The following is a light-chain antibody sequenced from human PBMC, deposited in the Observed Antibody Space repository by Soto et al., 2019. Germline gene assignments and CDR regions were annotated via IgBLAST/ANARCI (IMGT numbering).Light chain of an antibody. CDR2: GAS. Sequence: IVFTPAPGTLSLSPGERATLSCRASRGISSNLAWYQQKPGQAPRLLIYGASTRATGIPDRFSGSGSGTDFTLTISRLEPEDFAVYYCQQYGTSPWTFGQGTKVDI. CDR3: QQYGTSPWT. J-gene: IGKJ1*01. V-gene: IGKV3-20*01. CDR1: RGISSN.